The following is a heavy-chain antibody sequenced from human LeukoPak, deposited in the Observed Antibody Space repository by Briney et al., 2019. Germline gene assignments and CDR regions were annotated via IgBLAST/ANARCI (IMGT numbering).Heavy chain of an antibody. CDR1: GITFRNFW. CDR2: INRDGSEE. Sequence: PGGSLRLSCAASGITFRNFWMTWVRQAPGKGLEWAANINRDGSEEYYVGSVKGRFTISRDNAKNSLFLQMNSLSGEDTAVYYCARHYYGSGRIVDWGQGTLVTVSS. V-gene: IGHV3-7*01. J-gene: IGHJ4*02. D-gene: IGHD3-10*01. CDR3: ARHYYGSGRIVD.